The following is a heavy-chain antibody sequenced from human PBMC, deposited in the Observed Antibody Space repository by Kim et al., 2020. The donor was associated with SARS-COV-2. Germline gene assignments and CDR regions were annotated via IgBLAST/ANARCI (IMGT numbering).Heavy chain of an antibody. Sequence: GGSLRLSCTTSGFTFTGYAICWVRQAPGTGLAWVSSIDGSDGTTYYVDSVKGRFTISRDTSKNPLYLQMNSLRADDAAVYYCMKGGWGWIWDHWGQGTRVTVSS. V-gene: IGHV3-23*01. CDR2: IDGSDGTT. CDR3: MKGGWGWIWDH. CDR1: GFTFTGYA. J-gene: IGHJ4*02. D-gene: IGHD2-2*03.